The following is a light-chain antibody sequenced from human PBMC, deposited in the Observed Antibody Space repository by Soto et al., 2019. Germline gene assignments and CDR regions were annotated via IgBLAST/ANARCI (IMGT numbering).Light chain of an antibody. CDR2: GAS. Sequence: EIVLTQSPGTLSLSPGERATLSCRASQSVSSSYLAWYQQKPGQAPRLLIYGASRRATGIPDRFSGSGSGTDFTLTISRLEPEDFAVYYCQQYGSSRALTFGGGTKVDIK. CDR1: QSVSSSY. CDR3: QQYGSSRALT. V-gene: IGKV3-20*01. J-gene: IGKJ4*01.